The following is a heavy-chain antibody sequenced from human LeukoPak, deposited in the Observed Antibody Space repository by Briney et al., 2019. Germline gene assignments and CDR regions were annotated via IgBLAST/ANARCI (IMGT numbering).Heavy chain of an antibody. D-gene: IGHD3-3*01. V-gene: IGHV1-24*01. Sequence: ASVKVSCKVSGYSITELSTHWVRQAPGKGLEWMGGFDPGSGEIIYEQKFQDRVTMTEDRSTDTAYMELSSLRYEDTALYYCATGTHYDLWPFWAQGTLVSVPS. CDR2: FDPGSGEI. J-gene: IGHJ4*02. CDR3: ATGTHYDLWPF. CDR1: GYSITELS.